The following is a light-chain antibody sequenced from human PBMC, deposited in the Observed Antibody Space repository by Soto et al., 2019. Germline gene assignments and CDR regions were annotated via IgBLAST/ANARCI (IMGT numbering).Light chain of an antibody. J-gene: IGKJ1*01. CDR3: QQYGSSSWT. Sequence: EIVLTQSPGTLSLSPGERATLSCRASQSVSSSYLAWYQQKPGQAPRLLIYGASSRATCIPDRFSGSGSGTDFNLTISRLEPEDFAVYYCQQYGSSSWTFGQGTKVEIK. CDR2: GAS. V-gene: IGKV3-20*01. CDR1: QSVSSSY.